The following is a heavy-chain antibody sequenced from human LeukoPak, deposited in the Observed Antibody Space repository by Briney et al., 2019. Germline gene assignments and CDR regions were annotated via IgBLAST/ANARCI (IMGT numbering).Heavy chain of an antibody. CDR2: ISRSTNYT. V-gene: IGHV3-21*01. CDR3: TRVTYADGGYFDY. J-gene: IGHJ4*02. D-gene: IGHD2-15*01. Sequence: PGGSLRLSCAASGFTFSSYYMNWVRQAPGKGLEWVSSISRSTNYTYYIDSVKGRFTISRDNAKNSLYLQMNSLTAKDTAVYYCTRVTYADGGYFDYWGQGTLVTVSS. CDR1: GFTFSSYY.